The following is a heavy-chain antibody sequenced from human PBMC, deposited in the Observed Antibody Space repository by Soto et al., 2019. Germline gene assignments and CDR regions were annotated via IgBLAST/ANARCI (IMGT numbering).Heavy chain of an antibody. V-gene: IGHV3-9*01. CDR3: AKEPLYCSSTSCYTRGYYYYGMDV. CDR2: ISWNSGSI. J-gene: IGHJ6*02. CDR1: GFTFDDYA. D-gene: IGHD2-2*02. Sequence: EVQLVESGGGLVQPGRSLRLSCAASGFTFDDYAMHWVRQAPGKGLEWVSGISWNSGSIGYVDSVKGRFTISRDNAKNSLYLQMNSLRAEDTTLYYCAKEPLYCSSTSCYTRGYYYYGMDVWGQGTTVTVSS.